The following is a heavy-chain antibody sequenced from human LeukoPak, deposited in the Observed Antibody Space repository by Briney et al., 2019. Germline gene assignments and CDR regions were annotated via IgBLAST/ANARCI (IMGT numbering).Heavy chain of an antibody. CDR2: ISGSGGST. CDR1: GFTFSNYA. Sequence: GGSLRLSCSASGFTFSNYAMSWVRQAPGKGLEWVSAISGSGGSTYYADSVKGRFTISRDNSKNTLYLQMNSLRAEDTAVYYCAKGAMHYFDSSGYHYFDYWGQGTLVTVSS. J-gene: IGHJ4*02. D-gene: IGHD3-22*01. CDR3: AKGAMHYFDSSGYHYFDY. V-gene: IGHV3-23*01.